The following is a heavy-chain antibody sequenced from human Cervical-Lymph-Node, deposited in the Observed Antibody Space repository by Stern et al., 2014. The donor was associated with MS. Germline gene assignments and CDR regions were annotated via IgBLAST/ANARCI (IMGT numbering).Heavy chain of an antibody. J-gene: IGHJ4*02. D-gene: IGHD6-13*01. CDR2: IKSKIDGGTI. Sequence: QLVASGGGLVNPGGSPRLSCAASGFTFSNAWMSWVRQAPGKGLEWVARIKSKIDGGTIDYAAPVKGRFTISRDDSKNTLYLQMNSLKTEDTAVYYCPTLAGYWGQGTLVTVSS. V-gene: IGHV3-15*01. CDR3: PTLAGY. CDR1: GFTFSNAW.